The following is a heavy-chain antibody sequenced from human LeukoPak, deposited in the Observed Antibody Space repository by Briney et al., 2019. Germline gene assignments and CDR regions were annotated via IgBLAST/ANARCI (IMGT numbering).Heavy chain of an antibody. D-gene: IGHD2-15*01. V-gene: IGHV5-51*01. CDR2: FATDDADT. CDR1: GYIFPNYW. Sequence: GESLHISCKGSGYIFPNYWIGWVRQLPGKGLWWMGIFATDDADTRYSPSVQGQVTISADKTESTTYLQWNSLNASDTAIYYCASPAHCSEGGCDHADYWGQGTPVTVSS. J-gene: IGHJ4*02. CDR3: ASPAHCSEGGCDHADY.